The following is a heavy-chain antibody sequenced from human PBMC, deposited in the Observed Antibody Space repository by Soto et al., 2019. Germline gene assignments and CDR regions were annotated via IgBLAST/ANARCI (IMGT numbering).Heavy chain of an antibody. Sequence: QVQLQESGPGLVKPSGTLSLTCAVSGGSISSPNWWNWVRQPPGKGLEWIGEIYHSGSTNYNPFLESRVTISLDKSKNQFPLELSSVTATDTAVYYCARALDWFDPWGQGTLVTVSS. J-gene: IGHJ5*02. V-gene: IGHV4-4*02. CDR3: ARALDWFDP. CDR2: IYHSGST. CDR1: GGSISSPNW.